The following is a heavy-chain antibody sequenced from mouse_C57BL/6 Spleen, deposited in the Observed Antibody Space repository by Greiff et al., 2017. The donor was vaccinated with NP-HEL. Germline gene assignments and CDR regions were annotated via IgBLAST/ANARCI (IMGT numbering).Heavy chain of an antibody. CDR2: INPYNGDT. J-gene: IGHJ2*01. D-gene: IGHD1-1*01. CDR1: GYSFTGYF. CDR3: ARSDTTVVATYYFDY. Sequence: EVQLQQSGPELVKPGDSVKISCKASGYSFTGYFMNWVMQSHGKSLEWIGRINPYNGDTFYNQKFKGTATLTVDKSSSTAHMELRSLTYEDSAVYYCARSDTTVVATYYFDYGGQGTTLTVSS. V-gene: IGHV1-20*01.